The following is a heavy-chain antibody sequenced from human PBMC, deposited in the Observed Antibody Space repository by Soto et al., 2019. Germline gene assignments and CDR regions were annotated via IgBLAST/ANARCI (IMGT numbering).Heavy chain of an antibody. V-gene: IGHV4-39*01. CDR1: GGSISSSSYY. Sequence: SETLSLTCTVSGGSISSSSYYWGWIRQPPGKGLEWIGSIYYSGSTYYNPSLKSRVTISVDTSKNQFSLKLSSVTAADTAVYYCARRPGNGDYEGYYFDYWGQGTLVTVSS. CDR2: IYYSGST. CDR3: ARRPGNGDYEGYYFDY. J-gene: IGHJ4*02. D-gene: IGHD4-17*01.